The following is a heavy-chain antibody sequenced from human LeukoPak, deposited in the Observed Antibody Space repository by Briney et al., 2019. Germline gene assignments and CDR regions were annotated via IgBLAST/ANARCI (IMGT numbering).Heavy chain of an antibody. CDR3: AKDPSSGWYAYYFDH. V-gene: IGHV3-23*01. J-gene: IGHJ4*02. CDR1: GFTFSSYA. Sequence: GGSLRLSCAASGFTFSSYAMSWVRQAPGKGLEWVSAISGSGGSTYYADSVKGRFTISRDNSKNTLYLQMNSLRAEDTAVYYCAKDPSSGWYAYYFDHWGQGTLVTVSS. D-gene: IGHD6-19*01. CDR2: ISGSGGST.